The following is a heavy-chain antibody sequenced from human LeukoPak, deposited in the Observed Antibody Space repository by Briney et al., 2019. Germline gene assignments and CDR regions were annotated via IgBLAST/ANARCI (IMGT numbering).Heavy chain of an antibody. CDR2: IYYSGST. V-gene: IGHV4-61*01. CDR3: AREETVTTQLAY. D-gene: IGHD4-17*01. CDR1: GGSVTSGSYY. J-gene: IGHJ4*02. Sequence: SETLSLTCTVSGGSVTSGSYYWSWIRQPPGKGLEWIGYIYYSGSTNYNPSLKSRVTISVDTSKNQFSLKLSSVTAADTAVYYCAREETVTTQLAYWGQGTLVTVSS.